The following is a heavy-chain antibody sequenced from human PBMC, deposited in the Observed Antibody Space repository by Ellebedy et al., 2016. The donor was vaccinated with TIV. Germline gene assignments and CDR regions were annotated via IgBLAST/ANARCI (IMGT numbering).Heavy chain of an antibody. D-gene: IGHD6-13*01. CDR2: IYYSGST. CDR1: GGSISSYY. Sequence: MPSETLSLTCTVSGGSISSYYWSRIRQPPGKGLEWIGYIYYSGSTNYNPSLKSRVTISVDTSKNQFSLKLSSVTAADTAVYYCASFRIAAAGTGAFDIWGQGTMVTVSS. V-gene: IGHV4-59*08. CDR3: ASFRIAAAGTGAFDI. J-gene: IGHJ3*02.